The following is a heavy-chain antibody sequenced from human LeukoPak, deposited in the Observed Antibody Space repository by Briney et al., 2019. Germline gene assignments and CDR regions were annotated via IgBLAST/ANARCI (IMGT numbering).Heavy chain of an antibody. CDR3: ARLENWAFDF. J-gene: IGHJ4*02. CDR1: GDSVSSNSAA. V-gene: IGHV6-1*01. CDR2: TYYRSKWST. Sequence: SQTLSLTCAISGDSVSSNSAAWNWIRQSPSRGLEWLGRTYYRSKWSTDYAVSVKSRITVNPDTSNDQFSLQLNSVTPEDTAVYYCARLENWAFDFWGQGTLITVSS. D-gene: IGHD7-27*01.